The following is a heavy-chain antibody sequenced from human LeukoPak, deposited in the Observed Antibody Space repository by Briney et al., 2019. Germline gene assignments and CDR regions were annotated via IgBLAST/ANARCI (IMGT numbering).Heavy chain of an antibody. V-gene: IGHV3-21*01. D-gene: IGHD3-3*01. J-gene: IGHJ4*02. CDR3: ARCYDFWSGPAKFDY. CDR2: ISSSSSYI. Sequence: PGGSLRLSCAASGFTFSSYSMNWVRQAPGKGLEWVSSISSSSSYIYYADSVKGRFTISRDNAKNSLYLQMNSLRAEDTAVYYCARCYDFWSGPAKFDYWGQGTLVTVSS. CDR1: GFTFSSYS.